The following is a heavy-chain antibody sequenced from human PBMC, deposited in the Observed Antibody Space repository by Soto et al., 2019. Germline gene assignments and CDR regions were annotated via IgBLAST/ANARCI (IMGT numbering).Heavy chain of an antibody. D-gene: IGHD3-22*01. J-gene: IGHJ5*02. Sequence: QVQLQESGPGLVKPSETLSLTCTVSGGSISSTGYYWNWIRQHPGKGLEWIGYIYHSGSAYYNPSLKSRVIISVDTSNNQFSLKMSPVTASDTAVYYCARDRGARYSSGYDQWGQGTLVTVSS. CDR3: ARDRGARYSSGYDQ. CDR1: GGSISSTGYY. CDR2: IYHSGSA. V-gene: IGHV4-31*03.